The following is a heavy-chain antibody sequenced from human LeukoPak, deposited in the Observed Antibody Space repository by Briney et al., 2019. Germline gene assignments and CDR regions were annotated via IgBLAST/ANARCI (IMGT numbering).Heavy chain of an antibody. CDR2: IYSGGST. J-gene: IGHJ5*02. CDR3: ARDCSSTSCRGGFDP. D-gene: IGHD2-2*01. V-gene: IGHV3-66*02. Sequence: GGSLRLSCAASGFIVSSNYMSWVRQAPGKGLEWVSVIYSGGSTYYADSVKGRFTISRDNSKNTLYLQMNSLRAEDTAVYYCARDCSSTSCRGGFDPWGQGTLVIVSS. CDR1: GFIVSSNY.